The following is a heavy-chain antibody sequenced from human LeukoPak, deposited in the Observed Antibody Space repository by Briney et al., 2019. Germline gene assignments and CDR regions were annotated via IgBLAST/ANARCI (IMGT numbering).Heavy chain of an antibody. Sequence: GGSLRLSCAASGFTFDDYAMHWVRQTPGKGLEWVSLISWDGYSTYCADSVKGRFTISRDNSKNSLYLQMNSLRAEDTALYYCAKVFYGSGSYGTNYYGMDVWGKGTTVTVSS. V-gene: IGHV3-43D*04. CDR2: ISWDGYST. J-gene: IGHJ6*04. CDR3: AKVFYGSGSYGTNYYGMDV. CDR1: GFTFDDYA. D-gene: IGHD3-10*01.